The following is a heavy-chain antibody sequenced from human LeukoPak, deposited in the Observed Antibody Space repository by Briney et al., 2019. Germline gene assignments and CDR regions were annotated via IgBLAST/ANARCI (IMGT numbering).Heavy chain of an antibody. D-gene: IGHD3-9*01. V-gene: IGHV3-7*01. CDR1: GFTFSTYW. CDR2: MRRDGNEI. CDR3: ARDAPFYDILTGYQKGVFDY. J-gene: IGHJ4*02. Sequence: PGGSLRLSCSASGFTFSTYWMSWVRQAPGKGLEWVANMRRDGNEIYYLDSVRGRFTISRDNAKNSLYLQMNSLRAEDTAVYYCARDAPFYDILTGYQKGVFDYWGQGTLVTVSS.